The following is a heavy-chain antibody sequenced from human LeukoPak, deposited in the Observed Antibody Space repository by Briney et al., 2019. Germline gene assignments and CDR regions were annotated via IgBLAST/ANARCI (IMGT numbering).Heavy chain of an antibody. V-gene: IGHV1-46*01. CDR1: GYTFTSYY. CDR2: INPSGGST. CDR3: ATEIRRYSTGAFDI. Sequence: ASVKVSCKASGYTFTSYYMHWVRQAPGQGLEWMGIINPSGGSTSYAQKFQGRVTMTEDTSTDTAYMELSSLRSEDTAVYYCATEIRRYSTGAFDIWGQGTMVTVSS. J-gene: IGHJ3*02. D-gene: IGHD2-21*01.